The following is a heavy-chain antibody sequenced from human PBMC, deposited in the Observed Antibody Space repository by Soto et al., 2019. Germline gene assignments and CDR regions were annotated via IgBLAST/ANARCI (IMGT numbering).Heavy chain of an antibody. Sequence: LRLSCAASGFTFSNYAVTWVRQAPGKGLEWVSTISGSGGSTYYADSVKGRFTISRDNSKNTLYLQMNSLRAEDTAVYYCARDLDILTGYSPYYYYGMDVWGQGTTVTXSS. D-gene: IGHD3-9*01. CDR1: GFTFSNYA. J-gene: IGHJ6*02. V-gene: IGHV3-23*01. CDR3: ARDLDILTGYSPYYYYGMDV. CDR2: ISGSGGST.